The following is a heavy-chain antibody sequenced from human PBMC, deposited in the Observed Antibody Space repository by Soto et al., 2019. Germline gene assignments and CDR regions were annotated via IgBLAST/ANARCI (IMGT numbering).Heavy chain of an antibody. J-gene: IGHJ5*01. CDR2: IYPRDSDT. V-gene: IGHV5-51*01. Sequence: GESLKISCKGSGYTFSTYWIAWVRQMPGKGLEWMGIIYPRDSDTRYSPSFQGQVTMSTDKSISTAYLQWSSLKASDTAIYYCARNPHNLFDSWGQGTLVTVSS. CDR1: GYTFSTYW. CDR3: ARNPHNLFDS.